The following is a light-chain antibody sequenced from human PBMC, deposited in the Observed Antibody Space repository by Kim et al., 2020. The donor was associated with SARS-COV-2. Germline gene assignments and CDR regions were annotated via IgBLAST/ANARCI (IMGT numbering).Light chain of an antibody. V-gene: IGLV2-11*01. CDR3: CSYAGNWV. CDR1: SSDVGGYNY. J-gene: IGLJ3*02. CDR2: DVS. Sequence: SPGQSVTISCTGTSSDVGGYNYVSWYQQHPGKAPKLMIYDVSKRPSGVPDRFSGSKSGNTASLTISGLQAEDEADYYCCSYAGNWVFGGGTQLTVL.